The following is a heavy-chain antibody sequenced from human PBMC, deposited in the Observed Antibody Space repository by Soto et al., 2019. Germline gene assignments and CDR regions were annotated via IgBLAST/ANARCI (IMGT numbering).Heavy chain of an antibody. CDR3: ANNGGGAAAGLPHRFFWYYGMDV. V-gene: IGHV3-23*01. Sequence: EVQLLESGGGLVQPGGSLRLSCAASGFTFSSYAMSWVRQAPGKGLEWVSAISGSGGSTYYADSVKGRFTISRDNSKNRLYLQMNSLRAEDTAVYYCANNGGGAAAGLPHRFFWYYGMDVWGQGTTVTVSS. D-gene: IGHD6-13*01. CDR2: ISGSGGST. J-gene: IGHJ6*02. CDR1: GFTFSSYA.